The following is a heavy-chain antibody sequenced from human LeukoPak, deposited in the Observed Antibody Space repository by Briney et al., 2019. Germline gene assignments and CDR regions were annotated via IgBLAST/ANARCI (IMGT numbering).Heavy chain of an antibody. V-gene: IGHV1-69*05. J-gene: IGHJ5*02. CDR1: GGTFSSYA. D-gene: IGHD3-9*01. CDR3: ARTAGILTSNWFDP. Sequence: SVKVSCKASGGTFSSYAISWVRQAPGQGLEWMGGIIPIFGTANYAQKFQGRVTITTDESTSTAYMELSSLRSEDTAVYYCARTAGILTSNWFDPWGQGTLVTVSS. CDR2: IIPIFGTA.